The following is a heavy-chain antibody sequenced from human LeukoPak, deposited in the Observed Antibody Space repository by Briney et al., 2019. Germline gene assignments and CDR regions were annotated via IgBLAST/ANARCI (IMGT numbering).Heavy chain of an antibody. J-gene: IGHJ4*02. CDR3: AKRTGGGDFDY. D-gene: IGHD3-16*01. Sequence: QPGGSLRLSCAASGFTFSSYAMNWVRQAPGKGLEWVSFIDGSGGSTYYAESVKGRFTISRDNSKNTLFLQMNSLRADDTAVYYCAKRTGGGDFDYWGQGTLVTVSS. V-gene: IGHV3-23*01. CDR2: IDGSGGST. CDR1: GFTFSSYA.